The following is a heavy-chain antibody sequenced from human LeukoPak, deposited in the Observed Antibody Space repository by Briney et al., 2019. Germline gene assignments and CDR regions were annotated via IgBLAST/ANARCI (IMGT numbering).Heavy chain of an antibody. D-gene: IGHD3-10*01. CDR2: FYYSGST. V-gene: IGHV4-39*07. CDR3: ARRSPRVLLWFGESYNWFAP. Sequence: SETLSLTCTVSGGSISSSSYYWGWIRQPPGKGLEWIGNFYYSGSTYYNPSLKSRVTISVDTSKNQFSLKLSSVTAADTAVYYCARRSPRVLLWFGESYNWFAPWGQGSPVTLSS. J-gene: IGHJ5*02. CDR1: GGSISSSSYY.